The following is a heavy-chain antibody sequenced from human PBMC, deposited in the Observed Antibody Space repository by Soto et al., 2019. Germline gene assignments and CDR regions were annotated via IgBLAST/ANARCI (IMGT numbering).Heavy chain of an antibody. CDR1: GFTFNDYA. V-gene: IGHV3-9*01. Sequence: EVQVVESGGGLVQPGRSLRLSCAASGFTFNDYAMHWARQAPGKGLEWVSGISWDSGSIGYADSVKGRFTISRDNXKXXLYLQMNSLRVEDTALYYCAKSVDSSGYYYGPFDYWGQGTLVTVSS. CDR2: ISWDSGSI. D-gene: IGHD3-22*01. J-gene: IGHJ4*02. CDR3: AKSVDSSGYYYGPFDY.